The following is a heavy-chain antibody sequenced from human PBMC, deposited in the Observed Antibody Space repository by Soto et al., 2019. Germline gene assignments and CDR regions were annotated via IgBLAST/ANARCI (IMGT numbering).Heavy chain of an antibody. CDR2: IIPILGIA. Sequence: SVKGPCKASGGTFSSYTISWVRQAPGQGLEWMGRIIPILGIANYAQKFQGRVTITADKSTSTAYMELSSLRSEDTAVYYCAHSGSSYDTGSWGQGTLVTVS. D-gene: IGHD3-22*01. J-gene: IGHJ5*02. V-gene: IGHV1-69*02. CDR3: AHSGSSYDTGS. CDR1: GGTFSSYT.